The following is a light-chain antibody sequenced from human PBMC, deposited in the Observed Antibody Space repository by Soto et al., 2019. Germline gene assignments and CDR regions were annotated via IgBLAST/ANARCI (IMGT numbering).Light chain of an antibody. CDR1: QSISSNY. CDR2: AAS. J-gene: IGKJ3*01. V-gene: IGKV3-20*01. Sequence: EIVLTQSPGTLSLSPGERATLSCRASQSISSNYLAWYQHKPGQGPRLLIYAASSRATGIPDRFSGSGSGSDFALTISRLEPEDVALYYCQEYGSAFTFGPGTKVDIK. CDR3: QEYGSAFT.